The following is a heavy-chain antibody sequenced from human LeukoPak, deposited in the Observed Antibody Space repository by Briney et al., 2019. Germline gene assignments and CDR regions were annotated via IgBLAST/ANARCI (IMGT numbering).Heavy chain of an antibody. CDR2: INWNGDST. Sequence: GGSLRLSCAASGFTFSSYGMHWVRQAPGKGLEWVSGINWNGDSTGYADSVKGRFTISRDNSKNTLYLQMDGLRAEDTAIYYCAPDLRGSAWSLDDWGQGTLVTVSS. CDR3: APDLRGSAWSLDD. CDR1: GFTFSSYG. V-gene: IGHV3-20*04. J-gene: IGHJ4*02. D-gene: IGHD6-13*01.